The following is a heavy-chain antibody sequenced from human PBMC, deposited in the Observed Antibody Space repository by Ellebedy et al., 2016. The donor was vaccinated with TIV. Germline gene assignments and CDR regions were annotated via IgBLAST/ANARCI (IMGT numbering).Heavy chain of an antibody. CDR1: GFTFSSYG. CDR3: ARDSSVVTAIFDY. D-gene: IGHD2-21*02. CDR2: IWYDGSNK. Sequence: GESLKISCAASGFTFSSYGMHWVRQAPGKGLDWVVVIWYDGSNKYYADSVKGRFNISRENSKNTLYLQMNSLRAQDTAVYYCARDSSVVTAIFDYWGQGTPVTVSS. J-gene: IGHJ4*02. V-gene: IGHV3-33*01.